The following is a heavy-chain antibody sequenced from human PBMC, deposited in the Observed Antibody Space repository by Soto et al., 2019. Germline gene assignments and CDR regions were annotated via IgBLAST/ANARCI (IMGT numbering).Heavy chain of an antibody. CDR3: ARDSSVVKGNNWFDP. V-gene: IGHV3-23*01. D-gene: IGHD2-15*01. CDR1: GFTFSSYA. Sequence: GGSLRLSCAASGFTFSSYAMSWVRQAPGKGLEWVSAISGSGGSTYYADSVKGRFTISRDNSKNTLYLQMGSLRAEDMAVYYSARDSSVVKGNNWFDPWGQGTLVTVS. CDR2: ISGSGGST. J-gene: IGHJ5*02.